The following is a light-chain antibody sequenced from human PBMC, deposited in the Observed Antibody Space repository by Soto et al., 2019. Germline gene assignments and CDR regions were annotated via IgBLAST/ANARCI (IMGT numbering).Light chain of an antibody. CDR1: QSVSSN. Sequence: IVMTQSPATLSVSPGERATLSCRASQSVSSNLAWYQQKPGQAPRLLIYGASTRATGFPARFSGGGSGTEFTLTISNLQSEDFAVYYCQQYNKWPLTFGGGTKVEIK. V-gene: IGKV3-15*01. CDR3: QQYNKWPLT. J-gene: IGKJ4*01. CDR2: GAS.